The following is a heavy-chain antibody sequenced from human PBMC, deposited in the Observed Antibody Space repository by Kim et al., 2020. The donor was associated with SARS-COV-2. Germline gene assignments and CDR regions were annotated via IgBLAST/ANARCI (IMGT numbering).Heavy chain of an antibody. D-gene: IGHD3-10*01. CDR2: IIPIFGTA. CDR1: GGTFSSYA. CDR3: ATNYGSGSYYFDY. Sequence: SVKVSCKASGGTFSSYAISWVRQAPGQGLEWMGGIIPIFGTANYAQKFQGRVTITADESTSTAYMELSSLRSEDTAVYYCATNYGSGSYYFDYWGQGTLVTVSS. V-gene: IGHV1-69*13. J-gene: IGHJ4*02.